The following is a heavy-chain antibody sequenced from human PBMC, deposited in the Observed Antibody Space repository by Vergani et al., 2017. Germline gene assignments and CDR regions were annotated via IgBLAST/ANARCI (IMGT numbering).Heavy chain of an antibody. Sequence: QVQLVQSGAEVKKPGSSVKVSCKASGGTFSSYAISWVRQAPGQGLEWMGGTIPIFGTENYAQKVQGRVTITADESTSTAYMELSSLRSEDTAVYYCAREGIAAAGTRGWFDPWGQGTLVTVSS. D-gene: IGHD6-13*01. CDR3: AREGIAAAGTRGWFDP. CDR2: TIPIFGTE. V-gene: IGHV1-69*01. CDR1: GGTFSSYA. J-gene: IGHJ5*02.